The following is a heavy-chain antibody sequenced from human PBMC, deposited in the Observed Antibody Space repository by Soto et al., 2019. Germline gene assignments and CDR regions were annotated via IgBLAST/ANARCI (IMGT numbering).Heavy chain of an antibody. CDR3: ASGEGPNGHDTRFDY. J-gene: IGHJ4*02. Sequence: QMHLVESGGGLVQPAMSLRLSCAVSGFTFTNHGIHWVRQAPGKGLEWVADISYNGIDKWYADSVKGRFTISRDNFGDTAYLQMNGRRPEDTAVYYCASGEGPNGHDTRFDYWGQGTLVTVSS. CDR2: ISYNGIDK. CDR1: GFTFTNHG. D-gene: IGHD5-12*01. V-gene: IGHV3-30*03.